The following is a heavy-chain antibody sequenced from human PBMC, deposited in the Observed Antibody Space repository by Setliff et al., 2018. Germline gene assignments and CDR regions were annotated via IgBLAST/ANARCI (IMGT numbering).Heavy chain of an antibody. CDR3: ARAHTWSLPNDNSGYPGWFDP. CDR2: FRPSGRT. D-gene: IGHD3-22*01. CDR1: GSAISSGHY. V-gene: IGHV4-38-2*01. J-gene: IGHJ5*02. Sequence: SETLSLTCAVSGSAISSGHYWGWIRQPPGKGGLEWIGSFRPSGRTYYNPSLKSRVTISLDTSKNHVSLKLSSVTAADTAVYYCARAHTWSLPNDNSGYPGWFDPWGQGTLVTVSS.